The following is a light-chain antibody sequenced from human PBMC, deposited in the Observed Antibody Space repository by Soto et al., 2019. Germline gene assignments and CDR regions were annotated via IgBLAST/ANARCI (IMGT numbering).Light chain of an antibody. CDR1: QRIRSSY. V-gene: IGKV3-20*01. Sequence: IVLTQSPGTLSLSPGESATLSCRASQRIRSSYVAWYQQKPGQAPRLLIYAASARATGLPDRFSGSGSGTDFTLTTSRLEPEDFAMYYCHCEDVGNSAVYSVGQGTKLEI. CDR2: AAS. J-gene: IGKJ2*01. CDR3: HCEDVGNSAVYS.